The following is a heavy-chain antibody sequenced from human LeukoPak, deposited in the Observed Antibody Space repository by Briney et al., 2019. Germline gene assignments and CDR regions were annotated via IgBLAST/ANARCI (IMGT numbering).Heavy chain of an antibody. V-gene: IGHV3-48*03. D-gene: IGHD6-19*01. CDR3: ARGYSSGWYMEEDWFDP. CDR2: ISSSGSTI. CDR1: GFTFSSYE. Sequence: GGSLRLSCAASGFTFSSYEMNWVRQAPGKGLEWVSYISSSGSTIYYADSVKGRFTISRDNAKNSLYLQMNSLRAEDTAVYYCARGYSSGWYMEEDWFDPWGQGTLVTVSS. J-gene: IGHJ5*02.